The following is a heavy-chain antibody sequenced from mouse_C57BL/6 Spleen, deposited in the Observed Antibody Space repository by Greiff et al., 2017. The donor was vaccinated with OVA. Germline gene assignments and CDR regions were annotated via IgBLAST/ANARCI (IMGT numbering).Heavy chain of an antibody. CDR2: ISSGSSTI. V-gene: IGHV5-17*01. CDR3: ARPDYYGSSPYWYFDV. J-gene: IGHJ1*03. CDR1: GFTFSDYG. D-gene: IGHD1-1*01. Sequence: EVKLVESGGGLVKPGGSLKLSCAASGFTFSDYGMHWVRQAPEKGLEWVAYISSGSSTIYYADTVKGRFTISRDNAKITLFLQMTSLRSEDTAMYYCARPDYYGSSPYWYFDVWGTGTTVTVSS.